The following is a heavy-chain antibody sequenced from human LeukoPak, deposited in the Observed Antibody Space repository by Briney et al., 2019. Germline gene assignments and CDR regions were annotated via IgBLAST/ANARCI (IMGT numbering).Heavy chain of an antibody. D-gene: IGHD4-17*01. J-gene: IGHJ5*02. CDR3: ARDRAVTQDWVEFDP. V-gene: IGHV3-66*03. Sequence: GGSLRLSCAGSGFSVSNYYMSWVRQAPGKGLEWVSLIRDSGETFYADSVKGRFTISRDNSKNTMYLQMNRLRVEDTAVYFCARDRAVTQDWVEFDPWGQGTLVTVSS. CDR2: IRDSGET. CDR1: GFSVSNYY.